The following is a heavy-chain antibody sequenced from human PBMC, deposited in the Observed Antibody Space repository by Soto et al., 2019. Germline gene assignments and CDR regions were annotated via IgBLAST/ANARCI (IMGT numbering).Heavy chain of an antibody. J-gene: IGHJ2*01. V-gene: IGHV4-38-2*01. D-gene: IGHD2-15*01. CDR3: ARKSVVDWYFDL. Sequence: KPSETLSLTCAVSGYSISSDYYWVWIRQPPGKGLEWIAGIYHSGNSYYNPSLKSRVTISIDTSKNHFSPWLTSVTAADTAVYYCARKSVVDWYFDLWGRGTLVTVSS. CDR2: IYHSGNS. CDR1: GYSISSDYY.